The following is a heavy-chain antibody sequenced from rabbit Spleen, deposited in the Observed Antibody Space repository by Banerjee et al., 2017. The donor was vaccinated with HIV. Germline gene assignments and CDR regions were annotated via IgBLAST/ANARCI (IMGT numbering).Heavy chain of an antibody. J-gene: IGHJ4*01. CDR1: GFSFSSSDY. D-gene: IGHD1-1*01. V-gene: IGHV1S40*01. Sequence: QSLEESGGDLVKPGASLTLTCTASGFSFSSSDYMCWVRQAPGKGLEWIACINIVTGKSVYASWAKGRFTMSRTSSTTVTLQMTSLTAADTATYFCARDLVAVIGWNFYLWGPGTLVTVS. CDR2: INIVTGKS. CDR3: ARDLVAVIGWNFYL.